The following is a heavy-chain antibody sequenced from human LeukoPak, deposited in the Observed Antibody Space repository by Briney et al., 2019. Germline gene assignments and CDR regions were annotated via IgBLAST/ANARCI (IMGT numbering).Heavy chain of an antibody. CDR1: GFTFDDYA. J-gene: IGHJ4*02. CDR3: AKDTVSGYNYPYYFDY. Sequence: PGGSLRLSCAASGFTFDDYAMHWVRQAPGKGLEWVSGISWNSGSIGYADSVKGRFTISRDNAKNSLYLQMNSLRAEDTALYYCAKDTVSGYNYPYYFDYWGQGTLVTVSS. CDR2: ISWNSGSI. D-gene: IGHD5-24*01. V-gene: IGHV3-9*01.